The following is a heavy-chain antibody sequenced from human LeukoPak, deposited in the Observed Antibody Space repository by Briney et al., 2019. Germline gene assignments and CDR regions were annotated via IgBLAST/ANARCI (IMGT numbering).Heavy chain of an antibody. CDR2: ISYDGSNK. D-gene: IGHD6-19*01. Sequence: PGRSLRLSCAASGFTFSSYAMHWVRQAPGKVLEWVAVISYDGSNKYYADSVKGRFTISRDNSKNTLYLQMNSLRAEDTAVYYCARDSSSGWYYFDYWGQGTLVTVSS. J-gene: IGHJ4*02. V-gene: IGHV3-30-3*01. CDR1: GFTFSSYA. CDR3: ARDSSSGWYYFDY.